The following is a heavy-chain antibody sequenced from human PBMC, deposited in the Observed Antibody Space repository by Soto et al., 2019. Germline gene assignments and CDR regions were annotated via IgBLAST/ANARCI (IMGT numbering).Heavy chain of an antibody. J-gene: IGHJ4*02. Sequence: GGSLRLSCAASGFTFTSYSMNWVRQAPGKGLEWISYIEAPGSPIDYADSVKGRFTVSRDNAKNSLYLQMNSLSDEDTAVYYCARGIGYYRSGNYYHFDQWGRGTLVTVSS. CDR2: IEAPGSPI. CDR1: GFTFTSYS. V-gene: IGHV3-48*02. CDR3: ARGIGYYRSGNYYHFDQ. D-gene: IGHD3-10*01.